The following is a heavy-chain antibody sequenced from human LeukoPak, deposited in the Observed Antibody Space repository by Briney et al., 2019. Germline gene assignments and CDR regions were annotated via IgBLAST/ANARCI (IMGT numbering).Heavy chain of an antibody. V-gene: IGHV3-48*04. J-gene: IGHJ5*02. Sequence: GGSLGLSCAASGFTFSSYSMNWVRQAPGKGLEWVSYISSSSSTIYYADSVKGRFTISRDNAKNSLYLQMNSLRAEDTAVYYCARGYYYDSSGYPRERYNWFDPWGQGTLVTVSS. CDR1: GFTFSSYS. D-gene: IGHD3-22*01. CDR2: ISSSSSTI. CDR3: ARGYYYDSSGYPRERYNWFDP.